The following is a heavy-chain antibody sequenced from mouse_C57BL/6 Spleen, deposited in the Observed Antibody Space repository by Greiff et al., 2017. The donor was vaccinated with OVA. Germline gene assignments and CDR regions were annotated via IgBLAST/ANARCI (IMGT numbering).Heavy chain of an antibody. CDR2: IYPGDGDT. J-gene: IGHJ2*01. CDR1: GYAFSSCW. Sequence: QVQLQQSGAELVKPGASVKISCKASGYAFSSCWMNWVKQRPGKGLEWIGQIYPGDGDTNYNGKFKGKATLTADKSSSTAYMQLSSLTSEDSAVYFCARDYGSSYGYFDYWGQGTTLTVSS. V-gene: IGHV1-80*01. CDR3: ARDYGSSYGYFDY. D-gene: IGHD1-1*01.